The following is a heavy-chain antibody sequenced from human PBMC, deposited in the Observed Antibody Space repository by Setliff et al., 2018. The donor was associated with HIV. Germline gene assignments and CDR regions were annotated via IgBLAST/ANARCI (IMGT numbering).Heavy chain of an antibody. J-gene: IGHJ4*02. D-gene: IGHD3-22*01. CDR1: GYRFSDYW. Sequence: GESLKISCQASGYRFSDYWINWVRQMPGKGLEWMGIIYPGDSETRYSPSFQGQVTMSADKSINTAYLQWTSLKASDTAMYYCAVTYYYYNSGLLAAWALGYWGQGTLVTVSS. V-gene: IGHV5-51*01. CDR3: AVTYYYYNSGLLAAWALGY. CDR2: IYPGDSET.